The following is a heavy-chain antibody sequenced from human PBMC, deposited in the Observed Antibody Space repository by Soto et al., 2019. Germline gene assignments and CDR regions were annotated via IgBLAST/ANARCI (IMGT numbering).Heavy chain of an antibody. CDR1: GYSFTSYW. D-gene: IGHD3-3*01. Sequence: GPPRTISCKCSGYSFTSYWIGWQRQMPGKGLEWMGIIYHGDSDTRYSPSFQGQVTISADKSISTAYLQWSSLKASDTAMYYCARSQNSPYSQIFFPLLDYGMDVWGQGTTVTVSS. CDR3: ARSQNSPYSQIFFPLLDYGMDV. CDR2: IYHGDSDT. J-gene: IGHJ6*02. V-gene: IGHV5-51*01.